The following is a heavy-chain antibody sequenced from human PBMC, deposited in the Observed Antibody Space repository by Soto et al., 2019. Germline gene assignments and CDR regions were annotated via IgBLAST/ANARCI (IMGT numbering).Heavy chain of an antibody. CDR1: VYTFTSYD. CDR2: MNPNSGNT. Sequence: GASVKVSCKASVYTFTSYDINWVRQATGQGLEGMGWMNPNSGNTGYAQKFQGRVTMTRNTSISTASMELSSLRSEGTAVYYCARGLGIAAAGYYYYMEVGGKGTTFTVS. J-gene: IGHJ6*03. CDR3: ARGLGIAAAGYYYYMEV. D-gene: IGHD6-13*01. V-gene: IGHV1-8*01.